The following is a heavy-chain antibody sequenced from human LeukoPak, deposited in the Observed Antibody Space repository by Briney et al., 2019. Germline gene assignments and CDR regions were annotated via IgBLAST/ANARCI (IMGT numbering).Heavy chain of an antibody. Sequence: GGSLRLSCAASGFTIRDSDMHWVRQAPGKGLEWVALIWSRGTTKYYADSLKGRFTISRDNSNNTLYLQMNSLSAEDTAVYFCVRRGSSSSFDYWGQGTLVTVSS. CDR2: IWSRGTTK. J-gene: IGHJ4*02. CDR1: GFTIRDSD. CDR3: VRRGSSSSFDY. V-gene: IGHV3-33*08. D-gene: IGHD6-6*01.